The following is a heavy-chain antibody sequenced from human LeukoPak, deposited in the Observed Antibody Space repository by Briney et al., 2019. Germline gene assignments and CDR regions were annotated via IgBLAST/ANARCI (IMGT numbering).Heavy chain of an antibody. Sequence: ASVKVSCKASGYTFTSYGISWVRQAPGQGLEWMGWISAYNGNTNYAQKLQGRVTMTTDTSTSTAYMELRSLRSDDTAVYYCAREDYDILTGYFLDYWGQGTLVTVSS. CDR1: GYTFTSYG. J-gene: IGHJ4*02. D-gene: IGHD3-9*01. CDR2: ISAYNGNT. CDR3: AREDYDILTGYFLDY. V-gene: IGHV1-18*01.